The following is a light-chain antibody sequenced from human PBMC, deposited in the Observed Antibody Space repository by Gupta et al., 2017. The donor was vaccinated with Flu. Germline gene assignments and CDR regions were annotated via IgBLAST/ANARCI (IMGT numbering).Light chain of an antibody. CDR3: MQPLNSPWT. J-gene: IGKJ1*01. CDR2: LGS. V-gene: IGKV2-28*01. Sequence: DIVMTQSPLSLAVTPGGPASISCRSSQSLLYSNGYNYVNWYLQKPGQSPQLLIHLGSNRASGVPDRFSGSGSGTYFTLKISRVEAEDVGIYFCMQPLNSPWTFGQGTKVEIK. CDR1: QSLLYSNGYNY.